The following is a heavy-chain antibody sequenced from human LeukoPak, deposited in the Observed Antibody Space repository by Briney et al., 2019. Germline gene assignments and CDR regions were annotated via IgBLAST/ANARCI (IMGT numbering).Heavy chain of an antibody. J-gene: IGHJ4*02. CDR1: GGSFSGYY. D-gene: IGHD6-19*01. CDR3: ARRYSSGWYVRY. CDR2: INHSGST. Sequence: SETLSLTCAAYGGSFSGYYWSWIRQPPGKGLEWIGEINHSGSTNYNPSLKSRVTISVDTSKNQFSLKLSSVTAADTAVYHCARRYSSGWYVRYWGQGTLVTVSS. V-gene: IGHV4-34*01.